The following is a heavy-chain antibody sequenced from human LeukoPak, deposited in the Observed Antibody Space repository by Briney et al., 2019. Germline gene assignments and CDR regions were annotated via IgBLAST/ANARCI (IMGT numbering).Heavy chain of an antibody. Sequence: GGSLRLSCAASGLTFSSYNMNWVRQAPGKGLEWVSSISSSSSFIYYADSVKGRFTTSRDNAKNPLYLQMNSLRAEDTAVYYCARVRGYIDYWGQGTLVTVSS. CDR2: ISSSSSFI. J-gene: IGHJ4*02. D-gene: IGHD3-16*02. CDR1: GLTFSSYN. CDR3: ARVRGYIDY. V-gene: IGHV3-21*01.